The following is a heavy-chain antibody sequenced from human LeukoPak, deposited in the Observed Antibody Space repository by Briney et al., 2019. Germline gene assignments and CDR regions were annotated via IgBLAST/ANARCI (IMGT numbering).Heavy chain of an antibody. J-gene: IGHJ5*02. CDR1: GFTFSLYC. Sequence: GGSLRLSCAASGFTFSLYCMRWVRQAPGKGLEWVSSISTTSSYIYYADSAKGRFTISRDNAKNSLWLQMDSLIAEDTAVYYCARGALICFGELPFVPWGQGTLVTVSS. CDR3: ARGALICFGELPFVP. CDR2: ISTTSSYI. V-gene: IGHV3-21*01. D-gene: IGHD3-10*01.